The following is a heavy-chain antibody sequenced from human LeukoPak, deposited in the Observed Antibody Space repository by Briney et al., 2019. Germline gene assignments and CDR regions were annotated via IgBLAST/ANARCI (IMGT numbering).Heavy chain of an antibody. V-gene: IGHV3-30*02. CDR2: IRYDGSNK. J-gene: IGHJ3*02. Sequence: GGSLRLSCAASRFTFSSYGMYWVRQAPGNGLEWVAFIRYDGSNKYYADSVKGRFTISRDNSKNTLYLQMNSLRAEDTAVYYCAKDYYIVGVRTDAFDIWGQRTMVTVSS. CDR3: AKDYYIVGVRTDAFDI. D-gene: IGHD1-26*01. CDR1: RFTFSSYG.